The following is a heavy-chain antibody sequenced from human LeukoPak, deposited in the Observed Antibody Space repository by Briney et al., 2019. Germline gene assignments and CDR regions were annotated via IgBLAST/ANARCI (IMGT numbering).Heavy chain of an antibody. Sequence: ASVNVSFKASGGTLSSYAISWVRQAPGQGLEWMGGIIPIFGTANYAQKFQGRVTITADESTSTAYMELSSLRSEDTAVYYCARELSTMIVVASDAFDIWGQGTMVTVSS. J-gene: IGHJ3*02. D-gene: IGHD3-22*01. V-gene: IGHV1-69*13. CDR3: ARELSTMIVVASDAFDI. CDR1: GGTLSSYA. CDR2: IIPIFGTA.